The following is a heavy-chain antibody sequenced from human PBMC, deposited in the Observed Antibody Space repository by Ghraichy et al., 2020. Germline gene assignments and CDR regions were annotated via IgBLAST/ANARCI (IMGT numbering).Heavy chain of an antibody. V-gene: IGHV3-64D*06. CDR1: GFTFSSYS. CDR3: VKHPYYGSDGMDV. CDR2: ISSNGGST. J-gene: IGHJ6*02. Sequence: GGSLRLSCSASGFTFSSYSMHCVRQAPGKGLEYVSAISSNGGSTYYADSVKGRFTISRDNSKNTLYLQMSSLRAEDTAVYYCVKHPYYGSDGMDVWGQGTTVTVSS. D-gene: IGHD3-10*01.